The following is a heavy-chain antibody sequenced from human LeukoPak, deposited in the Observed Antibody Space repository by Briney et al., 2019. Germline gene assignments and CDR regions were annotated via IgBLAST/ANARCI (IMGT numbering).Heavy chain of an antibody. CDR1: EFTFSSYA. J-gene: IGHJ4*02. CDR3: AKAGGGTYFDF. Sequence: GGSLRLSCAASEFTFSSYAMSWVRQAPGKGLEWVSAISGNGGSTYYADSVKGRFTISRDNSKKTLYLQMNSLGADDTAVYYCAKAGGGTYFDFWGQGTLVTVSS. D-gene: IGHD2-15*01. CDR2: ISGNGGST. V-gene: IGHV3-23*01.